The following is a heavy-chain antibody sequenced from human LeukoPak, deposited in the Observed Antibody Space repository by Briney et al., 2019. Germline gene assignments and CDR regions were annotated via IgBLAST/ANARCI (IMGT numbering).Heavy chain of an antibody. Sequence: SETLSLTCTVSGGSISSSTYYWGWIRQPPGKGLEWIGSIYYSGSTYYNPSLKSRVTISVDTSKNQFSLKLSSVTAADMAVYYCARLGTATRGNDYWGQGTLVTVSS. V-gene: IGHV4-39*01. CDR1: GGSISSSTYY. CDR2: IYYSGST. D-gene: IGHD4-11*01. CDR3: ARLGTATRGNDY. J-gene: IGHJ4*02.